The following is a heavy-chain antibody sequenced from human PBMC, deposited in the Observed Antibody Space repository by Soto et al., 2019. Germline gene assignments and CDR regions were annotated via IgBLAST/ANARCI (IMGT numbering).Heavy chain of an antibody. CDR3: AKFAPKGAVASSVFDY. V-gene: IGHV3-23*01. J-gene: IGHJ4*02. Sequence: EVQLLESGGGLVQPGGSLRLSCAASGFTFSSYAMRWVRQAPGKGLEWVSAISGSGGSTYYADSVKGRFTISRDNSKNTLYLQMNSLRAEDTAVYYCAKFAPKGAVASSVFDYWGQGTLVTVSS. D-gene: IGHD5-12*01. CDR2: ISGSGGST. CDR1: GFTFSSYA.